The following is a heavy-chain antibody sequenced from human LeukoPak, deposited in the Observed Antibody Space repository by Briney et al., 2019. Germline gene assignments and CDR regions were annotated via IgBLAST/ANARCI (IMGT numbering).Heavy chain of an antibody. CDR1: GGSISTSNYY. J-gene: IGHJ4*02. V-gene: IGHV4-39*07. CDR2: IFYSGST. Sequence: SETLSLTCTVSGGSISTSNYYWGWIRQPPGKGLEWIGNIFYSGSTYYSPSLKSRVTISLDTSRNQFSLKLNSVTAADTAVYYCARAGDYGDHWGQGTLVTVSS. CDR3: ARAGDYGDH.